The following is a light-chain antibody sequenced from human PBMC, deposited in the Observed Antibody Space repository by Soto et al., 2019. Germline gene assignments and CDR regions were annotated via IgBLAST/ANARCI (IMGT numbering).Light chain of an antibody. CDR1: QDISNY. J-gene: IGKJ4*01. Sequence: DIQMTQSPSSLSASEGDRVTITCQASQDISNYLNWYQQKPGKAPKLLIFDASNVETGVPSRFSGSGSGTDFTFTIHSLQPEDAATYYCQQYEDLPLTFGGGTKVGIK. CDR3: QQYEDLPLT. V-gene: IGKV1-33*01. CDR2: DAS.